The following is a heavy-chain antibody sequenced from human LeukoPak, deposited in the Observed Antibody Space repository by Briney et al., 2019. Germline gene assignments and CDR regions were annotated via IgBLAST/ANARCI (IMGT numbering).Heavy chain of an antibody. Sequence: PSETLSLTCTVSGGSISSYYWSWIRQPPGKGLEWIGYIYYSGSTNYNPSPKSRVTISVDTSKNQFSLKLSSVTAADTAVYYCARGSRVVVTANDAFDIWGQGTMVTVPS. CDR2: IYYSGST. J-gene: IGHJ3*02. CDR1: GGSISSYY. CDR3: ARGSRVVVTANDAFDI. V-gene: IGHV4-59*01. D-gene: IGHD2-21*02.